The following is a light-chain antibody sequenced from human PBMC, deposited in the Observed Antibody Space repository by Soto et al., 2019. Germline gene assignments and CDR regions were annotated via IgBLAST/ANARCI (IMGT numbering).Light chain of an antibody. Sequence: QSALTQPPSASGTPGQRVTISCSGSSSKIGSNTVNWYQQLPGTAPKLLIYSNNQRPSGVPDRFSGSKSGTSASLAISGLQSEDEADYYCAAWDDGLNGFYVFGTGTKVTLL. V-gene: IGLV1-44*01. CDR3: AAWDDGLNGFYV. CDR1: SSKIGSNT. J-gene: IGLJ1*01. CDR2: SNN.